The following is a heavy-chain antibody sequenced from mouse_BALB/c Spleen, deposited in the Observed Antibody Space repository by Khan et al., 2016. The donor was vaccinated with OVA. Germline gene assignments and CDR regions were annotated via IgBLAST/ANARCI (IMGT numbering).Heavy chain of an antibody. D-gene: IGHD3-3*01. J-gene: IGHJ4*01. CDR2: INPDNGAT. CDR3: ARAAGRH. V-gene: IGHV1-22*01. CDR1: GYTFTEYT. Sequence: VQLQQSGPELVKPGASVKMSCKTSGYTFTEYTLHWVKQSQGKSLEWIGVINPDNGATSYNQKFKGKATLTVDKASSTAYMEFRSLTSEDSAVYHCARAAGRHWGQGTSVTVSS.